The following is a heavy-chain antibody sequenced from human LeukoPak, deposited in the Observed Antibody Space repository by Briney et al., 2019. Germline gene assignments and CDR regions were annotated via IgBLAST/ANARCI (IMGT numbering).Heavy chain of an antibody. D-gene: IGHD6-19*01. V-gene: IGHV3-64D*06. CDR3: VKDVEAARDQLGIAVAGGFDY. CDR1: GFTFSSYA. J-gene: IGHJ4*02. Sequence: PGGSLRLSCSASGFTFSSYAMHWVRQAPGKGLEYVSAISSNGGSTYYADSVKGRFTISRDNSKNTLYLQMSSPRAEDTAVYYCVKDVEAARDQLGIAVAGGFDYWGQGTLVTVSS. CDR2: ISSNGGST.